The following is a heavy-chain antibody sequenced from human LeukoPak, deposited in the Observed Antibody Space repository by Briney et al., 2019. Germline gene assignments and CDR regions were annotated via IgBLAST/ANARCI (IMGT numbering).Heavy chain of an antibody. CDR2: IYSGGST. V-gene: IGHV3-53*01. CDR3: AGPARSTSWGYYYYGMDV. D-gene: IGHD2-2*01. CDR1: EFDFSSHA. J-gene: IGHJ6*02. Sequence: PGGSLRLSCAASEFDFSSHAMSWVRQAPGKGLEWVSVIYSGGSTYYADSVKGRFTISRDNSKNTLYLQMNSLRAEDTAVYYYAGPARSTSWGYYYYGMDVWGQGTTVTVSS.